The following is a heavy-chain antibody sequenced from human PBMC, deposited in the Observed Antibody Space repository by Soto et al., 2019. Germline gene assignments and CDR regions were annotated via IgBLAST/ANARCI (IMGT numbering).Heavy chain of an antibody. CDR3: ASGYSSSWYFFDY. Sequence: SETLSLTCTVSGGSISSGGYYWSWIRQHPGKGLEWIGYIYYSGSTYYNPYLKSRVTISVDTPKNQFSLKLSSVTAADTAVYYCASGYSSSWYFFDYWGQGTLVTVSS. D-gene: IGHD6-13*01. CDR1: GGSISSGGYY. CDR2: IYYSGST. V-gene: IGHV4-31*03. J-gene: IGHJ4*02.